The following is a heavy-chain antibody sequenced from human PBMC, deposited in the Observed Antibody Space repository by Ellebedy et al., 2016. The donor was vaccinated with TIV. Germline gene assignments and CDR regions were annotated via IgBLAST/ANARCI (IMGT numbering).Heavy chain of an antibody. V-gene: IGHV3-53*01. Sequence: GESLKISCAASAIIFSNHTIHWVRQAPGKGLEWVSVIYSGGTTYYADSVKGRFTISRDNSKDTLYLQMNSLRAEDTAVYYCARVGSYSGSYYGSLVYWGQGTLVTVSS. CDR2: IYSGGTT. D-gene: IGHD1-26*01. J-gene: IGHJ4*02. CDR3: ARVGSYSGSYYGSLVY. CDR1: AIIFSNHT.